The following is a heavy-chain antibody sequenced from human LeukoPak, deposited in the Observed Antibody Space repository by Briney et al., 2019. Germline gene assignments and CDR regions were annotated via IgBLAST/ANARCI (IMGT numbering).Heavy chain of an antibody. CDR2: ISTYNGNT. D-gene: IGHD2-2*01. CDR3: AREGQLLLDF. V-gene: IGHV1-18*04. J-gene: IGHJ4*02. CDR1: GYTFTNYG. Sequence: GASVKVSCRASGYTFTNYGISWVRQAPGQGLEWMGWISTYNGNTNYAQKRKGRVTMTTDTPTRTAYMELRSLRSDDTAVYYCAREGQLLLDFWGQGTLVTVSA.